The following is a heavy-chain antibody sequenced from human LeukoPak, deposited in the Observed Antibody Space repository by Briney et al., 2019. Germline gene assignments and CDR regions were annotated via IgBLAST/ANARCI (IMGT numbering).Heavy chain of an antibody. J-gene: IGHJ4*02. Sequence: GGSLRLSCAASGFTVSSNYMSWVRQAPGKGLEWVSVIYSGGSTYYADSVKGRFTISRDSSQNTVYLQMNSLRAEDTAVYYCARVASDSRGYYHSDYWGQGTLVTVSS. CDR2: IYSGGST. V-gene: IGHV3-53*01. CDR3: ARVASDSRGYYHSDY. CDR1: GFTVSSNY. D-gene: IGHD3-22*01.